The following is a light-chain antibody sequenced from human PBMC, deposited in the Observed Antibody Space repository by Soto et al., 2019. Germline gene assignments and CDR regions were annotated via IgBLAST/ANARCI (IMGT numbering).Light chain of an antibody. CDR3: CSSGGSPTYV. J-gene: IGLJ1*01. V-gene: IGLV2-14*01. Sequence: QSALTQPASMSGSPGQSVTISCAGTSNDIGGYNYVSWYQHHPGTAPKLIIYDVSSRPSGVSHRFSGSKSGNTASLTISGLQAEDEADYYCCSSGGSPTYVFGTGTKVTVL. CDR2: DVS. CDR1: SNDIGGYNY.